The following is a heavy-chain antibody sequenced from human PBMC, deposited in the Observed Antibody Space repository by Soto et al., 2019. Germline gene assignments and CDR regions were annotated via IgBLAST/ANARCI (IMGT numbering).Heavy chain of an antibody. Sequence: PSETLSLTCTVSGGSISSISYYWGWIRQPPGKGLEWIGRIYYSGSTYYNPSLKSRVTISVDTSKNQFSLKLSSVTAADTAVYYCVSSNWFDPWGQGTLVTVPS. J-gene: IGHJ5*02. V-gene: IGHV4-39*01. CDR2: IYYSGST. CDR3: VSSNWFDP. CDR1: GGSISSISYY.